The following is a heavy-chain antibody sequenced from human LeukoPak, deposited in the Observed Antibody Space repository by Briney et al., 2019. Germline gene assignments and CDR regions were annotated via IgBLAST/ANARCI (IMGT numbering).Heavy chain of an antibody. J-gene: IGHJ5*02. CDR2: ISYTGST. V-gene: IGHV4-39*07. D-gene: IGHD3-10*01. CDR3: ARCNVDYYGSGIPTNWFDP. CDR1: GGSIRGTSYY. Sequence: SETLSLTCTVSGGSIRGTSYYWGWIRQPPGKGLEWIGSISYTGSTYYNPSLKSRVTISVDTSRNQFSLKLSSVTAADTAVYYCARCNVDYYGSGIPTNWFDPWGQGTLVTVSS.